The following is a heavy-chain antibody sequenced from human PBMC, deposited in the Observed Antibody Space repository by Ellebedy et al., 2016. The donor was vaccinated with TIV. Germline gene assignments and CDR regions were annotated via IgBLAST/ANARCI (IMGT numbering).Heavy chain of an antibody. Sequence: AASVKVSCKASGCTFSSYAISWARQAPGQGLEWMGLINPSGGSISYAQKFQGRVTMTRDTSTSTVYMELSSLRSEDTAVYYCARIGGGSGYGLGEDYWGQGTLVTVSS. CDR2: INPSGGSI. CDR3: ARIGGGSGYGLGEDY. V-gene: IGHV1-46*01. J-gene: IGHJ4*02. D-gene: IGHD5-12*01. CDR1: GCTFSSYA.